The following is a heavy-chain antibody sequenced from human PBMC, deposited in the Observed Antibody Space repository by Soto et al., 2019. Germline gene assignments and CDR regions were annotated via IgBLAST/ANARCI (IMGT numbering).Heavy chain of an antibody. Sequence: SGPTLVNPTQTLTLTCTFSGFSLSTSGMCVSWIRQPPGKALEWLALIDWDDDKYYSTSLKTRLTISKDTSKNQVALTMTNMDPVDTATYYCARIPGGIAARRSFYYGMDDWGQGTTVTVSS. CDR1: GFSLSTSGMC. V-gene: IGHV2-70*01. D-gene: IGHD6-6*01. CDR3: ARIPGGIAARRSFYYGMDD. J-gene: IGHJ6*02. CDR2: IDWDDDK.